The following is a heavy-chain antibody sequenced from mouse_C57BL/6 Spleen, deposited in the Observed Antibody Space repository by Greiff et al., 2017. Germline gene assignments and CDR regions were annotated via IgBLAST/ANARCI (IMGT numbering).Heavy chain of an antibody. D-gene: IGHD4-1*01. V-gene: IGHV1-26*01. J-gene: IGHJ2*01. CDR2: INPNNGGT. CDR1: GYTFTDYY. CDR3: AILTGTIGDY. Sequence: EVQLQQSGPELVKPGASVKISCKASGYTFTDYYMNWVKQSHGKSLEWIGDINPNNGGTSYNQKFKGKATLTVDKSSSTAYMELRSLTSEDSAVYYCAILTGTIGDYWGQGTTLTVSS.